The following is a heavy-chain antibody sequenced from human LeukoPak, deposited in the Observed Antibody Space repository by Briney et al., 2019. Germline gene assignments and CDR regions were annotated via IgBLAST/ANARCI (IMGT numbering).Heavy chain of an antibody. Sequence: ASVKVSCKASGYTFTGYYMHWVRQAPGQGLEWMGWINPNRGGTNYAQKFQGRVTMTRDTSISTAYMELSRLRSDDPAVYYCASQYSSGWYVQRYYFDYWGQGTLVTVSS. D-gene: IGHD6-19*01. V-gene: IGHV1-2*02. J-gene: IGHJ4*02. CDR3: ASQYSSGWYVQRYYFDY. CDR1: GYTFTGYY. CDR2: INPNRGGT.